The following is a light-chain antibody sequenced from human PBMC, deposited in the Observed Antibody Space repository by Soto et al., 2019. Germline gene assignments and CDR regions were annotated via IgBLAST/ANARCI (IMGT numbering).Light chain of an antibody. V-gene: IGKV3-20*01. J-gene: IGKJ1*01. CDR3: QQYGSTGT. CDR1: QSVSSNH. CDR2: GAS. Sequence: IGLTQSPGTLSLAPGEIATLSCRASQSVSSNHLAWYQQKPGQSPRLLIYGASNRATGIPDRFSGSGSGTDFTLTISRLEPEDFAVYCCQQYGSTGTFGQGTKVDIK.